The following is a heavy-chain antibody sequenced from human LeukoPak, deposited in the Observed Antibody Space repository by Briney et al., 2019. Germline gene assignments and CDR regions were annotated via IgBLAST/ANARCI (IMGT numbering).Heavy chain of an antibody. CDR1: GFTFSSYS. CDR2: ISSSSTTI. J-gene: IGHJ6*02. CDR3: ASSRSTPLYYYGMDV. Sequence: QPGGSLRLSCAASGFTFSSYSMNWVRQAPGKGLEWVSYISSSSTTIYYADSVKGRFTISRHNAKNSLFLQMNSLRAEDTAIYYCASSRSTPLYYYGMDVWGQGTTVTVSS. V-gene: IGHV3-48*04. D-gene: IGHD5/OR15-5a*01.